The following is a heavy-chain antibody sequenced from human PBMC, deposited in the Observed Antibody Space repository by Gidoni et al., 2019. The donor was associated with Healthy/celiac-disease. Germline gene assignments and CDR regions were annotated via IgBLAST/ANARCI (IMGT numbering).Heavy chain of an antibody. V-gene: IGHV4-61*01. CDR1: GGSVSSGSYY. D-gene: IGHD2-2*01. CDR2: IYYSGST. Sequence: QVQLQESGPGLVKPSETLSLPCPVSGGSVSSGSYYWSWIRQPPGKGREWLGYIYYSGSTNYNPALKSRVTISVDTSKNQFSLKLSSVTAADTAVYYCARDCSSTSCWNGLGGFDPWGQGTLVTVSS. J-gene: IGHJ5*02. CDR3: ARDCSSTSCWNGLGGFDP.